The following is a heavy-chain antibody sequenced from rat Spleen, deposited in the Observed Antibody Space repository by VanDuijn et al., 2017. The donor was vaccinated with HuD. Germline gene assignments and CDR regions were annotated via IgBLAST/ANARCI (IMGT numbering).Heavy chain of an antibody. D-gene: IGHD1-11*01. CDR1: GFTFSSFW. Sequence: EVQLVETGGGLVQPGRSLKLSCVASGFTFSSFWMYWIRQAPGKGLEWVSSINTDGGSTYYSDSVRGRFTISRENAENTVYLQMNSLRSEDTATYYCVKEANYGGLMDAWGQGASVTVSS. CDR2: INTDGGST. V-gene: IGHV5-58*01. J-gene: IGHJ4*01. CDR3: VKEANYGGLMDA.